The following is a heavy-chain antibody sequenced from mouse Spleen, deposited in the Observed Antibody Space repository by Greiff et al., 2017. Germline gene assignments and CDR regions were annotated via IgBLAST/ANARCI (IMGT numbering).Heavy chain of an antibody. CDR2: INPNNGGT. CDR1: GYTFTDYY. CDR3: ARSITTVVAKAMDY. V-gene: IGHV1-26*01. Sequence: EVQLQQSGPELVKPGASVKISCKASGYTFTDYYMNWVKQSHGKSLEWIGDINPNNGGTSYNQKFKGKATLTVDKSSSTAYMELRSLTSEDSAVYYCARSITTVVAKAMDYWGQGTSVTVSS. D-gene: IGHD1-1*01. J-gene: IGHJ4*01.